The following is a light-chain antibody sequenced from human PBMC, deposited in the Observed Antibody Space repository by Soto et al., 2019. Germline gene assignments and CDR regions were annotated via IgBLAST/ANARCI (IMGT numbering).Light chain of an antibody. CDR2: WAS. Sequence: DIVMTQSPDSLAVSLGERATINCKSSQSVLYSSNNKNYLAWYQQKPGQPPKLLIYWASTRESGVPDRFSGSGSGTDFTRTISSLQDEDVAVYYCQQYHSTPTFGGGTKVETK. CDR1: QSVLYSSNNKNY. J-gene: IGKJ4*01. V-gene: IGKV4-1*01. CDR3: QQYHSTPT.